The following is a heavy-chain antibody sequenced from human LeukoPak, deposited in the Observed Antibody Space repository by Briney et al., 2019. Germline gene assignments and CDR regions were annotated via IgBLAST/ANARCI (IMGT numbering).Heavy chain of an antibody. V-gene: IGHV4-34*01. CDR1: GGSFSGYY. Sequence: SETLSLTCAVYGGSFSGYYWSWIRQPPGKGLEWIGEINHSRSTNYNPSLKSRVTISGDTSKNQFSLKLSSVTAADTAVYFCARTPYSSGWYYWFDPWGQGTRVTVSS. J-gene: IGHJ5*02. CDR3: ARTPYSSGWYYWFDP. D-gene: IGHD6-19*01. CDR2: INHSRST.